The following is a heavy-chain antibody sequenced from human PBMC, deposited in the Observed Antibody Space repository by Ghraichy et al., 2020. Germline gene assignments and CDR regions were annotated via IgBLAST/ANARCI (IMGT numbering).Heavy chain of an antibody. J-gene: IGHJ4*02. V-gene: IGHV3-23*01. CDR3: AKDITPDGIWDLDY. D-gene: IGHD1-14*01. CDR1: GFTFSTYT. Sequence: GGSLRLSCVASGFTFSTYTMSWVRQAPGKGLEWVSGIYGSGYDSTFYVDSVKGRFTISRDNSKNTLYLQMNSLRVEDTAIYYCAKDITPDGIWDLDYWGQGTLVTVSS. CDR2: IYGSGYDST.